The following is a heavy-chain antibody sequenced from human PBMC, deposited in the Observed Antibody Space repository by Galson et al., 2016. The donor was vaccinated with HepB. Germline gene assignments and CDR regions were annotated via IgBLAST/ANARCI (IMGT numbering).Heavy chain of an antibody. CDR2: ITPIFGAA. CDR3: AISRPNYDILTGLHKGPFDY. J-gene: IGHJ4*02. D-gene: IGHD3-9*01. CDR1: EGIFRSST. Sequence: SVKVSCKASEGIFRSSTISWVRQAPGQGLEWLGGITPIFGAAKYGQNFQGRVTITADESTSTAYMEVYSLRHDDTAVYYCAISRPNYDILTGLHKGPFDYWGQGTLVTVSS. V-gene: IGHV1-69*13.